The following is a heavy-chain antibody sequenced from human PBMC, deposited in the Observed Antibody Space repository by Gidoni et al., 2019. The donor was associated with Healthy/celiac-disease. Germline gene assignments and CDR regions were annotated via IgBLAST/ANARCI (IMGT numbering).Heavy chain of an antibody. Sequence: QVQLVESGGGVVQPGRSLRLSCAASGFTFSSYGMHWVRQAPGKGLEWVAVIWYDGSNKYYADSVKGRFTSSRDNSKNTLYLQMNSLRAEDTAVYYCARWHTEDYGDYVIDPWGQGTLVTVSS. CDR3: ARWHTEDYGDYVIDP. CDR1: GFTFSSYG. D-gene: IGHD4-17*01. V-gene: IGHV3-33*01. CDR2: IWYDGSNK. J-gene: IGHJ5*02.